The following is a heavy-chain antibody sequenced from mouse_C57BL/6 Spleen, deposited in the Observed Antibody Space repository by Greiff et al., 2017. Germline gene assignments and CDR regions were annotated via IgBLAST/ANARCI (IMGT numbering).Heavy chain of an antibody. CDR2: IYPGDGDT. CDR3: ARLSEGYVAWFGY. Sequence: QVQLQQSGAELVKPGASVKISCKASGYAFSSYWMNWVKQRPGKGLEWIGQIYPGDGDTNYNGKFKGKATLTADKSSSSAYLQLSSLTSEDSAVYFCARLSEGYVAWFGYWGQGTLVTVSA. J-gene: IGHJ3*01. CDR1: GYAFSSYW. V-gene: IGHV1-80*01. D-gene: IGHD2-2*01.